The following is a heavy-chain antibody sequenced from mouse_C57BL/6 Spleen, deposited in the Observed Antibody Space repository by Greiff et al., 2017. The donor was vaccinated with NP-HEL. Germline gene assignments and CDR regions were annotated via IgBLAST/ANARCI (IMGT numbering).Heavy chain of an antibody. CDR2: INPSSGYT. D-gene: IGHD2-4*01. V-gene: IGHV1-4*01. J-gene: IGHJ3*01. Sequence: VQLQQSGAELARPGASVKMSCKASGYTFTSYTMHWVKQRPGQGLEWIGYINPSSGYTKYNQKFKDKATLTADKSSSTAYMQLSSLTSEDSAVYYCAPYDYDWFAYWGQGTLVTVSA. CDR3: APYDYDWFAY. CDR1: GYTFTSYT.